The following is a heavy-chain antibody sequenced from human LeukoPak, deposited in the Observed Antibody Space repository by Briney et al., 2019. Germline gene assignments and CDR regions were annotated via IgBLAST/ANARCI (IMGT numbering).Heavy chain of an antibody. CDR1: GGSFSGYY. CDR3: ASGGWRAGY. V-gene: IGHV4-34*01. CDR2: INHSGST. Sequence: SETLSLTCAVYGGSFSGYYWSWIRQPPGKGLEWIGEINHSGSTNYNPSLKSRVTISVDTSKNQFSLKLSSVTAADTAVYYCASGGWRAGYWGQGTLVTVSS. D-gene: IGHD6-19*01. J-gene: IGHJ4*02.